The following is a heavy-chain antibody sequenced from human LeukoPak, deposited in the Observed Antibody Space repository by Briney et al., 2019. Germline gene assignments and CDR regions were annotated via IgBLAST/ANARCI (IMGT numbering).Heavy chain of an antibody. Sequence: SETLSLTCAVYGGSFSGYYWSWIRQPPGKGLEWIGEINHSGSTNYNPSLKSRVTISVDTSKNQFSLKLSSVTAADTAVYYCARGRGSGYDSFPFDYWGQGTLVTVSS. CDR2: INHSGST. CDR3: ARGRGSGYDSFPFDY. D-gene: IGHD5-12*01. CDR1: GGSFSGYY. V-gene: IGHV4-34*01. J-gene: IGHJ4*02.